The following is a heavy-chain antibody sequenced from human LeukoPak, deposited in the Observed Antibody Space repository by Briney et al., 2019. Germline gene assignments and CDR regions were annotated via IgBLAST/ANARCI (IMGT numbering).Heavy chain of an antibody. CDR1: GGSISSYY. V-gene: IGHV4-4*09. CDR2: IYTSGST. CDR3: TRLGGRYYYAMDV. J-gene: IGHJ6*02. D-gene: IGHD3-16*01. Sequence: PSETLSLTCTVSGGSISSYYWGWIRQAPGKGLEWIGYIYTSGSTNYNPSLKSRVTISVDTSKNQFFLKLNSVTAADTAVYYCTRLGGRYYYAMDVWGQGTTVTVSS.